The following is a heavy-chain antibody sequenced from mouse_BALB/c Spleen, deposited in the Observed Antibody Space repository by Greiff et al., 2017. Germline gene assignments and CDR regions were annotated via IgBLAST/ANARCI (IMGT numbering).Heavy chain of an antibody. Sequence: QVQLQQSGAELARPGASVKLSCKASGYTFTDYYINWVKQRTGQGLEWIGEIYPGSGNTYYNEKFKGKATLTADKSSSTAYMQLSSLTSEDSAVYFCARGGYGYDGFAYWGQGTLVTVSA. D-gene: IGHD2-2*01. CDR3: ARGGYGYDGFAY. J-gene: IGHJ3*01. V-gene: IGHV1-77*01. CDR2: IYPGSGNT. CDR1: GYTFTDYY.